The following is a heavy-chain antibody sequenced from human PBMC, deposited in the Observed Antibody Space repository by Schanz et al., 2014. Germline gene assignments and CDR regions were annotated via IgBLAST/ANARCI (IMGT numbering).Heavy chain of an antibody. CDR1: GFTFSSYS. CDR2: IYIGGNT. V-gene: IGHV3-66*01. D-gene: IGHD6-13*01. J-gene: IGHJ5*02. Sequence: EVQLVESGGGLVQPGGSLRLSCTASGFTFSSYSMNWVRQAPGKGLEWVSFIYIGGNTYYADSVKGRFTISRDNSKNSLYLQMNSLKIEDTAVYYCATASSPVREAGAGSSFHLWGQGTLVTVSP. CDR3: ATASSPVREAGAGSSFHL.